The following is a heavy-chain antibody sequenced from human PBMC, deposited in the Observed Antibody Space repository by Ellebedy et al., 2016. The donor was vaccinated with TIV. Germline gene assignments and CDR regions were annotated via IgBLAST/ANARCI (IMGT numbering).Heavy chain of an antibody. Sequence: GGSLRLSXAASGFIFSVTGMTWIRQAPGKGLEWVATIVSSGRETYYADPLKGRFTISRDNAMNLVYLQMNSLSVEDTAAYYCTRDGSEWSRDYWGQGTLVTVSS. CDR2: IVSSGRET. J-gene: IGHJ4*02. D-gene: IGHD3-3*01. CDR1: GFIFSVTG. CDR3: TRDGSEWSRDY. V-gene: IGHV3-21*06.